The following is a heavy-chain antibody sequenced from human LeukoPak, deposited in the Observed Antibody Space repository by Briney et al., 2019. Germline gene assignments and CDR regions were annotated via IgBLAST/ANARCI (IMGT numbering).Heavy chain of an antibody. J-gene: IGHJ4*02. V-gene: IGHV3-7*01. CDR2: IKQDGSEK. D-gene: IGHD6-19*01. CDR3: AKAGIAVAGTLDY. CDR1: GFTFSSYW. Sequence: GGSLRLSCAASGFTFSSYWMSWVRQAPGKGLEWVANIKQDGSEKYYVDSVKGRFTISRDNAKNSLYLQMNSLRAEDTAVYYCAKAGIAVAGTLDYWGQGTLVTVSS.